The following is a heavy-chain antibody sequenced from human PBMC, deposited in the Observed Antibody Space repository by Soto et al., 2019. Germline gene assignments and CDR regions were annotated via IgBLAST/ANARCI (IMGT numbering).Heavy chain of an antibody. D-gene: IGHD1-26*01. V-gene: IGHV3-7*01. Sequence: GGSLRLSCTASGFMFGSYWMTWVRHVPGKGLQWVANIKRDGSEKYYVDFVKGRFTISRDNSKDTLHLQMSSLKTEDTAVYYCAMIHSGSYVFDIWGQGTMVTVSS. CDR2: IKRDGSEK. CDR1: GFMFGSYW. J-gene: IGHJ3*02. CDR3: AMIHSGSYVFDI.